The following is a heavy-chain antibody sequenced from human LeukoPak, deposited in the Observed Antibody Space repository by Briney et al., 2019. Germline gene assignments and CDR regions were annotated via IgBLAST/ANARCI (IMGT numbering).Heavy chain of an antibody. CDR2: ISYDGSNK. D-gene: IGHD6-13*01. Sequence: PGGSLRLSCAASGFTVSSNYMSWVRQAPGKGLEWVAVISYDGSNKYYAESMKGRFTISRDNSKSTLFLQMNSLRVEDTAVYYCTKVRSGSSSWALRVFDYWGQGALVTVSS. CDR1: GFTVSSNY. J-gene: IGHJ4*02. V-gene: IGHV3-30-3*01. CDR3: TKVRSGSSSWALRVFDY.